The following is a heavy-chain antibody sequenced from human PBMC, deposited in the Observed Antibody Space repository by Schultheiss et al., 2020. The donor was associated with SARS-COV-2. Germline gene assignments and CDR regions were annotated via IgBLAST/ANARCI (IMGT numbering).Heavy chain of an antibody. J-gene: IGHJ4*02. V-gene: IGHV4-55*08. CDR2: IHQIGST. D-gene: IGHD6-19*01. CDR1: GFTFSSYAM. Sequence: GSLRLSCAASGFTFSSYAMSWVRQPPGKGPEWTAEIHQIGSTYYNPSHRSRITMSVDTSKNHFSLKLSSVTAADTAVYYCARDGYSSGWYQGGFDYWGQGTLVTVSS. CDR3: ARDGYSSGWYQGGFDY.